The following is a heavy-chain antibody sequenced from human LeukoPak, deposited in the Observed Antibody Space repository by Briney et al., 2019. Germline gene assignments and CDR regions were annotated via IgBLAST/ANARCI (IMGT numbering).Heavy chain of an antibody. CDR3: ARGRWGIAAAGTSY. CDR2: IYYSGST. D-gene: IGHD6-13*01. Sequence: SETLSLTCTVSGDSISSYYWSWIRQPPGKGLEWIGYIYYSGSTNYNPSLKSRVTMSVDTSKKQFSLRLSSVTAADTAVYYCARGRWGIAAAGTSYWGQGTLVAVSS. CDR1: GDSISSYY. V-gene: IGHV4-59*01. J-gene: IGHJ4*02.